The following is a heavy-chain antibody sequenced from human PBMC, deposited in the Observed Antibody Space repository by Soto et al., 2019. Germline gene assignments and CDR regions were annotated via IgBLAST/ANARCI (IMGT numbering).Heavy chain of an antibody. V-gene: IGHV1-69*13. D-gene: IGHD4-17*01. CDR3: AKDHTVSSIEAYYFDY. Sequence: SSVKVSCKASGGTFSSYAISWVRQAPGQGLEWMGGIIPIFGTANYAQKFQGRVTITADESTSTAYMELSSLRSEDTAVYYCAKDHTVSSIEAYYFDYWGQGTLVTVSS. CDR2: IIPIFGTA. CDR1: GGTFSSYA. J-gene: IGHJ4*02.